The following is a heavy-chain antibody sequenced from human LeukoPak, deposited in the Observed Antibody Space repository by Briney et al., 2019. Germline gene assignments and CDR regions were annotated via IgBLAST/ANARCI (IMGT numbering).Heavy chain of an antibody. Sequence: ASVKVSCKASGYTFTGYYMNWVRQAPGQGLEWMGWINPNSGRTNYAHNFQGRVTLTRDPSISTAYMELTGLTSNDTGVYYCARTREYSSTWFFPPFDPWGQGTLSPSPQ. J-gene: IGHJ5*02. V-gene: IGHV1-2*02. D-gene: IGHD6-13*01. CDR2: INPNSGRT. CDR1: GYTFTGYY. CDR3: ARTREYSSTWFFPPFDP.